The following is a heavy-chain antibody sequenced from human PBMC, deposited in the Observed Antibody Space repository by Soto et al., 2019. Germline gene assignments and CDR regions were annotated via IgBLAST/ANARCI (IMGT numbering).Heavy chain of an antibody. CDR2: IIPIFGTA. CDR3: SATGRDGDSRTGCYYYGMDV. Sequence: QVQLVQSGAEVKKPGSSVKVSCKASGGTFSSYAISWVRQAPGQGLEWMGGIIPIFGTANYAQKFQGRVTITAENTTSTADMVLRSSMCEETAVYYCSATGRDGDSRTGCYYYGMDVWGQGTTVTVSS. J-gene: IGHJ6*02. D-gene: IGHD2-21*02. V-gene: IGHV1-69*06. CDR1: GGTFSSYA.